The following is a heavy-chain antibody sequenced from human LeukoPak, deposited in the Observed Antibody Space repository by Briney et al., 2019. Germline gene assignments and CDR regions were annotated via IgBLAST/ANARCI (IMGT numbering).Heavy chain of an antibody. D-gene: IGHD5-18*01. CDR3: ARASWYSYGAKLGAFDI. J-gene: IGHJ3*02. CDR1: GFTFSSYA. V-gene: IGHV3-64*01. CDR2: ISSNGGST. Sequence: GGSLRLSCAASGFTFSSYAMHWIRQAPGKGLEYVSAISSNGGSTYYANSVKGRFTISRDNSKNTLYLQMGSLRAEDMAVYYCARASWYSYGAKLGAFDIWGQGTMVTVSS.